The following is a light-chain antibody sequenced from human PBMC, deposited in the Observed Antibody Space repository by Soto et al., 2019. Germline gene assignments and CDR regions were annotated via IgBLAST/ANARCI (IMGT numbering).Light chain of an antibody. Sequence: QSALTQPPSASGSPGQSVTISCTGTSSDVGGYNYVSWYQHHPGKAPKLMISDVSKRPSGVPDRFSGSKSGNTASLTVPGVQAEDDYDYYCNSFGGNNDLVFGGGTKLTVL. CDR1: SSDVGGYNY. CDR3: NSFGGNNDLV. J-gene: IGLJ2*01. CDR2: DVS. V-gene: IGLV2-8*01.